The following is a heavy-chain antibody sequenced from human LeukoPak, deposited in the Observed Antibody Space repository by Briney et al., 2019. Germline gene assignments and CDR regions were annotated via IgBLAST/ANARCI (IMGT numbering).Heavy chain of an antibody. D-gene: IGHD4-17*01. J-gene: IGHJ4*02. Sequence: GGSLRLSCAASGFTFSSSWMHWVRQAPGKGLEWVSRINSNGSPTNYADSVKGRFTISTDNSKNTLYLQMNSLIAEDTAVYYCARAGYYRFDYWGQGSLVTVSS. V-gene: IGHV3-74*01. CDR1: GFTFSSSW. CDR2: INSNGSPT. CDR3: ARAGYYRFDY.